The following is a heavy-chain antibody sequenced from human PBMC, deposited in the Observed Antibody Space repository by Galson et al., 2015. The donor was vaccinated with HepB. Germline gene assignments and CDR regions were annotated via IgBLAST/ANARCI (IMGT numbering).Heavy chain of an antibody. CDR3: ARVPLDHWGGGGLHFGY. D-gene: IGHD2-21*01. Sequence: SLRLSCAASGFSFSTYSMNWVRQAPGKGLEWVSYISSAGDTIFYADFEMGRFTISRDNAKNSLYLQMNSLTAEDTAVYYCARVPLDHWGGGGLHFGYWGQGTVVTVSS. J-gene: IGHJ4*02. CDR1: GFSFSTYS. V-gene: IGHV3-48*01. CDR2: ISSAGDTI.